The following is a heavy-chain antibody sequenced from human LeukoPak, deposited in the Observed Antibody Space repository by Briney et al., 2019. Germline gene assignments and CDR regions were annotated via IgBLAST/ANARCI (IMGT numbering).Heavy chain of an antibody. CDR1: GYTFTNYH. V-gene: IGHV1-46*01. J-gene: IGHJ4*02. Sequence: ASVKVSCKTSGYTFTNYHIHWVQQAPGQGLEWMGIINPSGGGTSYAQKFQGRVTMTRDTSTTTVYMELSSLRSEDTAVYYCATAPTRGPFDFWGQGTLVTVSS. D-gene: IGHD3-10*01. CDR3: ATAPTRGPFDF. CDR2: INPSGGGT.